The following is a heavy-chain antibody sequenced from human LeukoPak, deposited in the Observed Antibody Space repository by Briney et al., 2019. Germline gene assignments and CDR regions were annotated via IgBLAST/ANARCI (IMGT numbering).Heavy chain of an antibody. CDR1: GGSFSGYY. CDR3: ARGDYTDYTFYV. V-gene: IGHV4-34*01. CDR2: INHSGAT. D-gene: IGHD4-11*01. Sequence: SETLSLTCAVYGGSFSGYYWSWIRQPPGKGLEWIGEINHSGATSYNPSLKSRVTISVDTSRNQFSLKLTSVTAADTAVYYCARGDYTDYTFYVWGQGTMVTVSS. J-gene: IGHJ3*01.